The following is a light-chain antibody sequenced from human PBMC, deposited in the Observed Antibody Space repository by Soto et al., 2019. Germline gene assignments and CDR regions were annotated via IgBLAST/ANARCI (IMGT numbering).Light chain of an antibody. Sequence: DLQMTQSPSYLSASVCDTVTITCRASQDIINHLAWYQQRPGKVPNLLIYGASTLHSGVPSRFRGSGSGTHFTLTISSLQPEDVATYYCQNYHLALGTFGQGTRLEIK. J-gene: IGKJ5*01. CDR1: QDIINH. V-gene: IGKV1-27*01. CDR3: QNYHLALGT. CDR2: GAS.